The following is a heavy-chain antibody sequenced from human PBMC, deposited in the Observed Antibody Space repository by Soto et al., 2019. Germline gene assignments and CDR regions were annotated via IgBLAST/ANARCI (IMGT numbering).Heavy chain of an antibody. CDR1: GFTFSSYG. CDR2: IWYDGSNK. CDR3: ARDTSSLYCSGGSCYSSFDY. V-gene: IGHV3-33*01. Sequence: QVQLVESGGGVVQPGRSLRLSCAASGFTFSSYGMHWVRQAPGKGLEGVAVIWYDGSNKYYADSVKGRFTISRDNSKNTLYLQMNSLRAEDTAVYYCARDTSSLYCSGGSCYSSFDYWGQGTLVTVSS. J-gene: IGHJ4*02. D-gene: IGHD2-15*01.